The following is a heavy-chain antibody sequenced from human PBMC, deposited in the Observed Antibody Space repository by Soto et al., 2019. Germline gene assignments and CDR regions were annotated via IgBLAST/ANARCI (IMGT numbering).Heavy chain of an antibody. V-gene: IGHV1-46*01. Sequence: GAAVKVSCEASGCSFTGYCRYWVRQAPGQGLEWMGIINPSGGSTSYAQKFQGRVTMTRDTSTSTVYMELSSLRSEDTAVYYCASGSGSYYYYLDARAQRTTVPVSS. CDR1: GCSFTGYC. D-gene: IGHD3-10*01. CDR3: ASGSGSYYYYLDA. CDR2: INPSGGST. J-gene: IGHJ6*03.